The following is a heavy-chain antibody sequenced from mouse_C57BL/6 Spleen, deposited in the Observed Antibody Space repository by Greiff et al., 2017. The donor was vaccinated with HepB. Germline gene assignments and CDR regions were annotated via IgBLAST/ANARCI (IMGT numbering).Heavy chain of an antibody. Sequence: VQLQQSGAELVRPGSSVKLSCKASGYTFTSYWMDWVKQRPGQGLEWIGNIYPSDSETHYNQKFKDKATLTVDKSSSTAYMQLSSLTSEDSAVYYSARCGGTDYFDYWGQGTTLTVSA. CDR3: ARCGGTDYFDY. J-gene: IGHJ2*01. CDR2: IYPSDSET. D-gene: IGHD4-1*01. CDR1: GYTFTSYW. V-gene: IGHV1-61*01.